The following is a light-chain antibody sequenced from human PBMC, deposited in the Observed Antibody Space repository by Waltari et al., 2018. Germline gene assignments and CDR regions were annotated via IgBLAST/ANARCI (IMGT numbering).Light chain of an antibody. CDR2: DTV. V-gene: IGLV7-46*01. CDR3: SLSYSGVRV. Sequence: QAVVTQEPSLTVSPGGTVTPPCDPNTGAATWGPYSYWFQQRPGQAPRTLIYDTVNKHSWTPARFSGSLLGGKAALTLSGAQPEDEADYYCSLSYSGVRVFGGGTKLTVL. J-gene: IGLJ2*01. CDR1: TGAATWGPY.